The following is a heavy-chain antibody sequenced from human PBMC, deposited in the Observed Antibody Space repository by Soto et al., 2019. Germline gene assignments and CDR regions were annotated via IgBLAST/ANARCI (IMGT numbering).Heavy chain of an antibody. CDR3: ARGRGYCSGGSCYPYFDY. CDR1: GASISSSSYY. CDR2: IYYIGST. Sequence: QLQLQESGPGLVKPSETLSLTCTVSGASISSSSYYWGWIRQPPGTGLEWIGSIYYIGSTYYNPSLKSRVTISVDTSKTQFSLKVSSVTAADTAVYYCARGRGYCSGGSCYPYFDYWGQGTLVTVSS. V-gene: IGHV4-39*01. J-gene: IGHJ4*02. D-gene: IGHD2-15*01.